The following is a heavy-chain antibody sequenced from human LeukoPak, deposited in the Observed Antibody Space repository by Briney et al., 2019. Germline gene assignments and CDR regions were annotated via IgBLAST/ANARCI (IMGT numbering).Heavy chain of an antibody. CDR1: GFTFSSYS. D-gene: IGHD3-22*01. V-gene: IGHV3-66*01. Sequence: GGSLRLSCAASGFTFSSYSMNWVRQAPGKGLEWVSVIYRGGSTYYADSVKGRFTISRDNAKNTVYLQMNSLRAEDTAVYYCARVLSGSWDWFDPWGQGTLVTVSS. CDR3: ARVLSGSWDWFDP. CDR2: IYRGGST. J-gene: IGHJ5*02.